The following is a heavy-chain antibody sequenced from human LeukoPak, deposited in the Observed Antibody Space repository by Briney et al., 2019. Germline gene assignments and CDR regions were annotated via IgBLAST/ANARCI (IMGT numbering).Heavy chain of an antibody. J-gene: IGHJ6*03. CDR2: ISYDGNNE. CDR1: GSTFTVYA. CDR3: AKAPYYSYYCMDV. Sequence: GGSLRLSCAASGSTFTVYAMHWVRQAPGKGLEWVAIISYDGNNEYYADSVKGRFTISRDNSKNTLYLQMNSLRAEDTAVYYCAKAPYYSYYCMDVWGKGTTVTVSS. V-gene: IGHV3-30-3*01.